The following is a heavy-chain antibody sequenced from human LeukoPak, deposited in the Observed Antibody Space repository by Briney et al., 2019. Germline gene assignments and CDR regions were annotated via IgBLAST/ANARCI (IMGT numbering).Heavy chain of an antibody. D-gene: IGHD5-18*01. CDR3: ARGIRAAMVKN. V-gene: IGHV4-39*07. Sequence: SETLSLTCTVSGGSISSSSYYWGWIRQPPGKGLEWIGSIYYSGSTYYNPSLKSRVTISVDTSKNQFSLKLSSVTAADTAVYYCARGIRAAMVKNWGQGTLVTVSS. CDR2: IYYSGST. CDR1: GGSISSSSYY. J-gene: IGHJ4*02.